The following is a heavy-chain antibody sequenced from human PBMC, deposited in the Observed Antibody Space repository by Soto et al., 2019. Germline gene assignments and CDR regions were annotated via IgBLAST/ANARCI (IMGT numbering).Heavy chain of an antibody. CDR1: GFTFSSYW. Sequence: GGSLRLSCAASGFTFSSYWMHWVRQAPGKGLVWVSRINSDGSSTSYADSVKGRFTISRDNAKNTLYLQMNSLRAEDTAVYYCARVVPTYYYDSSGYYTHWGQGTLVTVSS. CDR3: ARVVPTYYYDSSGYYTH. CDR2: INSDGSST. V-gene: IGHV3-74*01. D-gene: IGHD3-22*01. J-gene: IGHJ1*01.